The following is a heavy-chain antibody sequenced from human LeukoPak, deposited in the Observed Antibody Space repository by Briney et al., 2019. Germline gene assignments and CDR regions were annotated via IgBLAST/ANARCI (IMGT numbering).Heavy chain of an antibody. CDR2: ISYIGST. CDR3: ASDSISMNAFDA. J-gene: IGHJ3*01. CDR1: GGSFTTHY. D-gene: IGHD3-22*01. Sequence: PSETLSLTCTVSGGSFTTHYWSWIRQPPGKGLEWIGYISYIGSTNYNPSLKSRVTISIDTSKNEVSLMLTSVTAADMAVYYCASDSISMNAFDAWGQGTMVTVSS. V-gene: IGHV4-59*11.